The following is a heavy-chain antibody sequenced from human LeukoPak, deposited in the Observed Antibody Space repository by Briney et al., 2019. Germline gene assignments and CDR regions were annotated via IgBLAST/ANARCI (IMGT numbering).Heavy chain of an antibody. Sequence: PGGSLRLSCAASGFTFSSYAMSWVRQAPGKGLEWVSAISGSGGSTYYADSVKGRFTISRDNSKNTLYLQMNSLRAEDTAVYYCVTPTIQFGELFHPNVSDYWGQGTLVTVSS. CDR3: VTPTIQFGELFHPNVSDY. D-gene: IGHD3-10*01. V-gene: IGHV3-23*01. CDR2: ISGSGGST. J-gene: IGHJ4*02. CDR1: GFTFSSYA.